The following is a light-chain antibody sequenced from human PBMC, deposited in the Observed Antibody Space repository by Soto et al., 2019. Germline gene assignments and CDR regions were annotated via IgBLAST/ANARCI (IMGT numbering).Light chain of an antibody. Sequence: EIVMTQSPATLSVSPGERATLSCRASQSVSSNLAWYQQKPGQAPRLLIYGASTRATGIPARFSGSGSGTEFTLTISSLQSEDFAVYYCQQYNNWPPEITFGPGNKVDIK. CDR1: QSVSSN. V-gene: IGKV3-15*01. CDR2: GAS. CDR3: QQYNNWPPEIT. J-gene: IGKJ3*01.